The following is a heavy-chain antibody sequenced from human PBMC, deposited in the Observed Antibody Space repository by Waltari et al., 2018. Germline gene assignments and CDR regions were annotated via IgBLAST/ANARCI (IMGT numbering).Heavy chain of an antibody. Sequence: QVQLVQSGAEVKKPGASVKVSCKASGYIFTTYTVTWVRQAPGQGLEWMGWISPNNCKRNYAQKLQGRLTLTTDASSSTAFMELRSLKSDDTAVYYCARRTSATGFDPWGQGTLVIVSS. CDR2: ISPNNCKR. CDR1: GYIFTTYT. CDR3: ARRTSATGFDP. D-gene: IGHD2-15*01. J-gene: IGHJ5*02. V-gene: IGHV1-18*04.